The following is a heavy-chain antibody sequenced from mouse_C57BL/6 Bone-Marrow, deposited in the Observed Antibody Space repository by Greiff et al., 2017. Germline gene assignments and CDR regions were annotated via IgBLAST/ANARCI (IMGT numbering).Heavy chain of an antibody. CDR3: ARGGYYEEFLHWYFDV. J-gene: IGHJ1*03. V-gene: IGHV1-31*01. Sequence: VQLQQSGPELVKPGASVKISCKASGYSLTGYYMHWVKQSHGNILDWIGYIYPYNGVSSYNQKFKGKATLTVDKSSSTAYMELRSLTSEDSAVYYCARGGYYEEFLHWYFDVWGTGTTVTVSS. CDR2: IYPYNGVS. D-gene: IGHD2-3*01. CDR1: GYSLTGYY.